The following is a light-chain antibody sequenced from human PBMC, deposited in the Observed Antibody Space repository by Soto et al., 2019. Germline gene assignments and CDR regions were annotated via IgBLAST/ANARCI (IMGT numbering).Light chain of an antibody. Sequence: QSVLTQRPSVSGAPGQRVTISCTGSSSNIGSGYDVHWYQQLPGTAPKLLIYGNSNRPSGVPDRFSGSKSGTSASLAITGLQAEDEADYYCQSYDSSLSGYVFGIGTKLTVL. CDR1: SSNIGSGYD. CDR3: QSYDSSLSGYV. V-gene: IGLV1-40*01. CDR2: GNS. J-gene: IGLJ1*01.